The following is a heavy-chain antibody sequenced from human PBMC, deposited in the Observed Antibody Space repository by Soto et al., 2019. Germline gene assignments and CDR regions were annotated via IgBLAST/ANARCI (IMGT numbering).Heavy chain of an antibody. V-gene: IGHV1-2*02. CDR3: AKDPNIVVVPAATGGMDV. CDR1: GGTFNNYA. Sequence: QVQLVQSGAEVKKPGSSVKVSCKASGGTFNNYAISWVRQAPGQGLEWMGWINPNSGGTNYAQKFQGRVTMTRVTSISTAYMELSSLRSDDTALYYCAKDPNIVVVPAATGGMDVWGQGTTVTVSS. J-gene: IGHJ6*02. CDR2: INPNSGGT. D-gene: IGHD2-2*01.